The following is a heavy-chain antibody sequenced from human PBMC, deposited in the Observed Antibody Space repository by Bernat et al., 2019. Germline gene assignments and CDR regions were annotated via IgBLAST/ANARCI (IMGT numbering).Heavy chain of an antibody. CDR3: AKEGYGENFLDY. J-gene: IGHJ4*02. V-gene: IGHV3-23*04. CDR1: GFTFSSYS. Sequence: EVQLVESGGGLVQPGGSLRLSCAASGFTFSSYSMSWVRQAPGKGLEWVSGVSGSGGSTYYADSVKGRFTISRDNSKNTLSLQMNSLRAEDTAVYYCAKEGYGENFLDYWGQGTLVTVCS. D-gene: IGHD4-17*01. CDR2: VSGSGGST.